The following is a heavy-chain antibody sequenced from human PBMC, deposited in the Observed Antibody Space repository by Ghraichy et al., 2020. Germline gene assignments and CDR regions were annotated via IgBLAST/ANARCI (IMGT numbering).Heavy chain of an antibody. CDR1: GGSIIRGTW. CDR3: ASESTTRIGH. J-gene: IGHJ4*02. D-gene: IGHD2-15*01. V-gene: IGHV4-4*02. Sequence: GSLSLTCAVSGGSIIRGTWWSWVRQAPGKGLEWIGEIFYPGSANYNPSLKSRVTISIDMSMNQFSLNLNSVTAADTAVYYCASESTTRIGHWGQGTLVTVSS. CDR2: IFYPGSA.